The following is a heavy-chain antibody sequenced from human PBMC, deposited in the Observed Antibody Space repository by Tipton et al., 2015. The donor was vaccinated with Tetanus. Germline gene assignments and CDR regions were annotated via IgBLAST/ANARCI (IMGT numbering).Heavy chain of an antibody. CDR3: ARGGQQQLVPGHGMDV. V-gene: IGHV3-13*01. CDR2: IGTAGDT. CDR1: GFTFSSYD. Sequence: SLRLSCAASGFTFSSYDMHWVRQATGKGLEWVSAIGTAGDTYYPGSVKGRFTISRENAKNSLYLQMNSLRAGDTAVYYCARGGQQQLVPGHGMDVWGQGTTVTVSS. D-gene: IGHD6-13*01. J-gene: IGHJ6*02.